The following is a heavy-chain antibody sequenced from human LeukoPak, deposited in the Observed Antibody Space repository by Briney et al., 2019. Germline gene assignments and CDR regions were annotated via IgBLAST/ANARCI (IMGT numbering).Heavy chain of an antibody. J-gene: IGHJ6*03. Sequence: ASETLSLTCTVSGGSISSYYWSWIRQTPGKGLEWIGYIYYSGSTNFNPSLKSRVTISVDTSKNQFSLKMSSVTAADTAVYFCARGGPPGYYYDYYMDVWGKGTTVTNSS. CDR3: ARGGPPGYYYDYYMDV. V-gene: IGHV4-59*01. CDR1: GGSISSYY. CDR2: IYYSGST.